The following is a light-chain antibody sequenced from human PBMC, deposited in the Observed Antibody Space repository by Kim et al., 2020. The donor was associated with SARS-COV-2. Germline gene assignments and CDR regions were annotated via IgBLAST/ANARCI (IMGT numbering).Light chain of an antibody. CDR2: RDT. Sequence: LALGQTAKITCAGTNIGSKNVPWYQQKPGQAPVVVIYRDTDRPSGIPERFSGSNSGNTATLTISRAQAGDEADYYCQVWDSSTYVFGTGTKVTVL. CDR3: QVWDSSTYV. J-gene: IGLJ1*01. V-gene: IGLV3-9*01. CDR1: NIGSKN.